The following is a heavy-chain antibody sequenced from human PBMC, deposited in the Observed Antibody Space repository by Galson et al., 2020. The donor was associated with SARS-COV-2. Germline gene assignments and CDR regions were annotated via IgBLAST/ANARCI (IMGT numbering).Heavy chain of an antibody. V-gene: IGHV4-30-2*01. CDR1: GGSISSGGYS. CDR3: ARSTYDIVGPSWFDP. Sequence: SETLSLTCAVSGGSISSGGYSWSWIRQPPGKGLEWIGYIYHSGSTYYNLSLKSRVTISVDRSKNQFSLKLSSVTAADTAVYYCARSTYDIVGPSWFDPWGQGTLVTVSS. D-gene: IGHD3-9*01. J-gene: IGHJ5*02. CDR2: IYHSGST.